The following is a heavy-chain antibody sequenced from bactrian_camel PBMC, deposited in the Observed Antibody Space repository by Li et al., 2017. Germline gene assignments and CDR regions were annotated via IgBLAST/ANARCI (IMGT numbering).Heavy chain of an antibody. CDR2: VATQPGGTK. CDR1: GYSAVTLC. CDR3: AAQYLGGGIFDPARYEL. V-gene: IGHV3S53*01. Sequence: VQLVESGGGSVQAGGSLRLSCAAASGYSAVTLCMGWFRQAPGKDREAVAVVATQPGGTKTYANSVKGRFTIDTEGTRNAAYLQMNNLRPEDSAKYFCAAQYLGGGIFDPARYELWGQGTQVTVS. J-gene: IGHJ4*01. D-gene: IGHD1*01.